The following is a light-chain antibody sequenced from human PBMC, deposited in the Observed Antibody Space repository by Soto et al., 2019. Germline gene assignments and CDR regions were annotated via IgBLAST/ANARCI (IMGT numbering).Light chain of an antibody. CDR1: QSINKW. J-gene: IGKJ1*01. Sequence: DILLTQSPSTLSASVGDRVTISCRASQSINKWLAWYQHKPGKAPNLLIYEVSTLHSGVPSRLSGSGSGTEFTLTISSLRPDDFATYYCQHYSGDRATFGQGTKVEI. V-gene: IGKV1-5*03. CDR2: EVS. CDR3: QHYSGDRAT.